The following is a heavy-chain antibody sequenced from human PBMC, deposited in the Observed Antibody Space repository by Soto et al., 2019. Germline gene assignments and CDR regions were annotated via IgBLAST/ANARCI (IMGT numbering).Heavy chain of an antibody. Sequence: SETLSLTCTVSGGSISSGGYYWSWIRQHPGKGLEWIGYIYYSGSTYYNPSLKSRVTISVDTSKNQFSLKLSSVTAADTALYYCARHPVVVAATYYFDYWGQGTLVTVSS. CDR3: ARHPVVVAATYYFDY. CDR1: GGSISSGGYY. V-gene: IGHV4-31*03. CDR2: IYYSGST. J-gene: IGHJ4*02. D-gene: IGHD2-15*01.